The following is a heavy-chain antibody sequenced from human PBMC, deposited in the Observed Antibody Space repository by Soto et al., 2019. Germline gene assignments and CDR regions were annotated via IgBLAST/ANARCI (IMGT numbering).Heavy chain of an antibody. J-gene: IGHJ4*02. V-gene: IGHV4-34*01. CDR1: GGSFSGYY. CDR2: INHSGST. Sequence: PSETLSLTCAVYGGSFSGYYWSWIRQPPGKGLEWIGEINHSGSTNYNPSLKSRVTISVDTSKNQFSLKLSSVTAADTAVYYCARRQYYYDSSGYASLWSDYWGQGTLVTVSS. D-gene: IGHD3-22*01. CDR3: ARRQYYYDSSGYASLWSDY.